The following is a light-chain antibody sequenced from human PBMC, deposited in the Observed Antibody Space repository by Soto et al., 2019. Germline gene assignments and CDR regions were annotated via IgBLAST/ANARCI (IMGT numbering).Light chain of an antibody. Sequence: QSVLTQPPSASGTPGQRVTISCSGSSSNIGGNTVNWYQQLQGTAPKLLIYTSNLRPSGVPDRFSASKSGTSASLAISGLQAEDEADYHCSAWDDSLNGPVFGGGTKLTVL. V-gene: IGLV1-44*01. CDR3: SAWDDSLNGPV. CDR2: TSN. CDR1: SSNIGGNT. J-gene: IGLJ3*02.